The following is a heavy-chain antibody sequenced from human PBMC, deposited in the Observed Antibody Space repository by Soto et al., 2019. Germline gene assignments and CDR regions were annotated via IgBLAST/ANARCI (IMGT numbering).Heavy chain of an antibody. Sequence: QVQLVQSGAEVKKPGSSVKVSCKTSGGTFSSYAISWVRQAPGQGLEWMGGIIPMFGTANYAQKFQGRVTITADESTSTAYMELISLRSEDTAVYYCARSRANYYDSRGYYYSTFDYWGQGTLVTVSS. J-gene: IGHJ4*02. D-gene: IGHD3-22*01. CDR3: ARSRANYYDSRGYYYSTFDY. V-gene: IGHV1-69*12. CDR1: GGTFSSYA. CDR2: IIPMFGTA.